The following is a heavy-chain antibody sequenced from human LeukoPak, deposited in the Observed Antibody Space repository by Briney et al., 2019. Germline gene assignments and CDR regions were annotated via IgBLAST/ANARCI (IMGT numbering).Heavy chain of an antibody. Sequence: ASVKVSCKASGYTFTSYAMHWVRQAPGQRLEWMGWINAGNGNTKYSQKFQGRVTITRDTSASTAYMELSSLRSEDTAVYYCARAALGSNSWYRVEYYFDYWGQGTLVTVSS. D-gene: IGHD6-13*01. CDR2: INAGNGNT. CDR3: ARAALGSNSWYRVEYYFDY. J-gene: IGHJ4*02. CDR1: GYTFTSYA. V-gene: IGHV1-3*01.